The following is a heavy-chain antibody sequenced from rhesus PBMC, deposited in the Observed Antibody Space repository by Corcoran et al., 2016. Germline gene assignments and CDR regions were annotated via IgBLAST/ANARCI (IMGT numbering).Heavy chain of an antibody. D-gene: IGHD1-26*01. CDR2: INTGGGST. Sequence: EVQLVESGGGLVQPGGSLRLSCTGSGFTFGSYYMYWVRQAPGRGLEGVSAINTGGGSTWYTDTVKGRFTISKENAKNTLYLQMDSLRAEDTAVYYCARRTTLDYWGQGVLVTVSS. J-gene: IGHJ4*01. CDR1: GFTFGSYY. V-gene: IGHV3-8*01. CDR3: ARRTTLDY.